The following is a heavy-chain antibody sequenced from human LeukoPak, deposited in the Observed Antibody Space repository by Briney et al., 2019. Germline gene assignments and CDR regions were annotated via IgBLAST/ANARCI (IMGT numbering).Heavy chain of an antibody. J-gene: IGHJ4*02. CDR1: GYTFTSYG. D-gene: IGHD3-3*01. CDR3: ARDSGLDFWSGYADY. Sequence: ASVKVSCKASGYTFTSYGISWVRQAPGQGLEWMGWISAYNGNTNYAQKLQGRVTMTTDTSTSTAYMELRSLRSDDTAVYYRARDSGLDFWSGYADYWGQGTLVTVSS. V-gene: IGHV1-18*01. CDR2: ISAYNGNT.